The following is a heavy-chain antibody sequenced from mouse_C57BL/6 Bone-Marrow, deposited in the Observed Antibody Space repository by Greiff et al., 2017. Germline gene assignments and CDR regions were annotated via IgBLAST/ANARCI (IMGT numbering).Heavy chain of an antibody. J-gene: IGHJ1*03. V-gene: IGHV5-9*01. D-gene: IGHD1-1*01. CDR2: ISGGGGNT. CDR3: SRQVTTVLATKYFDV. CDR1: GFTFSSYT. Sequence: EVKVVESGGGLVKPGGSLKLSCAASGFTFSSYTMSWVRQTPEKRLQWVAAISGGGGNTYSPDSVKGRFTISRDNDKTILYLQMSSLRSEDASWYYCSRQVTTVLATKYFDVWGTGTTVTVSS.